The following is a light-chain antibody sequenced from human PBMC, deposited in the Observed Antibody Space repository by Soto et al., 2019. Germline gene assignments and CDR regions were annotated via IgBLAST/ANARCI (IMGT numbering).Light chain of an antibody. CDR3: CSYASTSPYV. CDR1: TNDVGDYRY. Sequence: QSVLTQPASVSGSPGQSITISCTGTTNDVGDYRYVSWYQQHPGKAPKVMIYEVSNRPSGVSNRFSGSKSGNTASLTISGLQAEDEADYYCCSYASTSPYVFGTGTKLTVL. J-gene: IGLJ1*01. CDR2: EVS. V-gene: IGLV2-14*01.